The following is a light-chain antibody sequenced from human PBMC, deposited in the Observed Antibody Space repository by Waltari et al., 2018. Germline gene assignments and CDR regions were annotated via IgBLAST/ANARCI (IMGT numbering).Light chain of an antibody. J-gene: IGKJ1*01. CDR1: QSVGKS. CDR3: QKYVRLPVT. V-gene: IGKV3-20*01. Sequence: SCRASQSVGKSLACYQQKSGQAPRLLIYDASTRATGIPDRFSASGFGTDFSLTISRLEPEDFAVYYCQKYVRLPVTFGQGTKVEIK. CDR2: DAS.